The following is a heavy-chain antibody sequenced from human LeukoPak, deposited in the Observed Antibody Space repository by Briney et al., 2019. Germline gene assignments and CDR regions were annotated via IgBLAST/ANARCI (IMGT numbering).Heavy chain of an antibody. Sequence: SVKVSCKASVGTFSRYAISWVRQAPGQGLEWMGRIIPILGIANYAQKFQGRVTITADKSTSTAYMELSSLRSEDTAVYYCARDYGSGSYGYWFDPSGERTPVTASS. CDR3: ARDYGSGSYGYWFDP. CDR1: VGTFSRYA. J-gene: IGHJ5*02. CDR2: IIPILGIA. V-gene: IGHV1-69*04. D-gene: IGHD3-10*01.